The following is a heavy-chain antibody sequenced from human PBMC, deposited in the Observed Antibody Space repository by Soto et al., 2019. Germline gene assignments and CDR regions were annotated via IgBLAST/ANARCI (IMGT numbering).Heavy chain of an antibody. J-gene: IGHJ4*02. CDR1: GYTFTSYF. Sequence: RASVKVSCKASGYTFTSYFMHWVRQAPGQGLEWMGIINPSGGSTSYAQKFQGRVTMTRDTSTSTVYMELSSLRSEDTAVYYCARQYCSGGSCYTLDYWGQGTLVTVSS. CDR3: ARQYCSGGSCYTLDY. V-gene: IGHV1-46*01. D-gene: IGHD2-15*01. CDR2: INPSGGST.